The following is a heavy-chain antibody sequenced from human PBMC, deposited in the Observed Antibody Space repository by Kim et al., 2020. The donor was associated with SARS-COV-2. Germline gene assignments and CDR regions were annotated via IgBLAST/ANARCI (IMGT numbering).Heavy chain of an antibody. D-gene: IGHD6-13*01. J-gene: IGHJ5*02. CDR1: GGSFSGYY. Sequence: SETLSLTCAVYGGSFSGYYWSWIRQPPGKGLEWIGEINHSGSTNYNPSLKSRVTISVDTSKNQFSLKLSSVTAADTAVYYCARRDRYSSSWSMLDPWGQGTLVTVSS. CDR3: ARRDRYSSSWSMLDP. CDR2: INHSGST. V-gene: IGHV4-34*01.